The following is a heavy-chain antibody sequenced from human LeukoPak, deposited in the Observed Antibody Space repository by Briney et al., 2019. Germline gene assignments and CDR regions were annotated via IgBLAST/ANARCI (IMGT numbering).Heavy chain of an antibody. J-gene: IGHJ1*01. CDR2: ISGSGVSR. CDR3: AKDPGGDYYDSSGYTYFQY. Sequence: GGSLRLSCVVSRFTFSSYVMSWVRQAPGKGLEWVSGISGSGVSRYYADSVKGRFTISRDNSKKTLYLQLNSLRAEDTAVYYCAKDPGGDYYDSSGYTYFQYWGQGTLVTVSS. CDR1: RFTFSSYV. D-gene: IGHD3-22*01. V-gene: IGHV3-23*01.